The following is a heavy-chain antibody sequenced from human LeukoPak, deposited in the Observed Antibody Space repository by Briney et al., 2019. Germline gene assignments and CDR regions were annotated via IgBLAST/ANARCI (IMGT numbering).Heavy chain of an antibody. D-gene: IGHD3-10*01. J-gene: IGHJ4*02. CDR3: AKDSATMVRGVLDY. Sequence: GGSLRLSCAASGFTFSSYGLHWVRQAPGKGLEWVAFIRYDGSNKYYADSVKGRFTISRDNSKNTLYLQMNSLRAEDTAVYYCAKDSATMVRGVLDYWGQGTLVTVSS. CDR2: IRYDGSNK. CDR1: GFTFSSYG. V-gene: IGHV3-30*02.